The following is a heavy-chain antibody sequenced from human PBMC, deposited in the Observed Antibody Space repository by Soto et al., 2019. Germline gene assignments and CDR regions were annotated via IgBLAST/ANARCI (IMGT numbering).Heavy chain of an antibody. CDR1: GLSFSSYG. Sequence: EVQLLESGGGLEEPGGSLRLSCAASGLSFSSYGMSWVRQAPGKGLEWVSGISGSATGTYYADSVKGRFTISRDNSMNTLYLQMNSLRAEDTALYYCAKELIEGGSYYGVVDHWGQGTLVTVSS. V-gene: IGHV3-23*01. CDR2: ISGSATGT. D-gene: IGHD1-26*01. CDR3: AKELIEGGSYYGVVDH. J-gene: IGHJ4*02.